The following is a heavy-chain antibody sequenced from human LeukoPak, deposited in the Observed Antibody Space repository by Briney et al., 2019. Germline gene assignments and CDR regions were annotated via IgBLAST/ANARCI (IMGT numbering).Heavy chain of an antibody. V-gene: IGHV1-69*01. Sequence: KISCKGSGYSFTSYWIGWVRQAPGQGVEWMGGIIPIFGTANYAQKFQGRVTITADESTSTAYMELSSLRSEDTAVYYCARVLRFVEWSPGGYYYMDVWGKGTTVTVSS. CDR2: IIPIFGTA. D-gene: IGHD3-3*01. CDR3: ARVLRFVEWSPGGYYYMDV. CDR1: GYSFTSYW. J-gene: IGHJ6*03.